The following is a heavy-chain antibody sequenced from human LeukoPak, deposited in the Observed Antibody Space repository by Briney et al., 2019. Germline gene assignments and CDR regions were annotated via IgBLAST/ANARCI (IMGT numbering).Heavy chain of an antibody. CDR3: ARDTSAGYSYGSYFDY. CDR2: IWYDGSNK. CDR1: GFTFSSYG. D-gene: IGHD5-18*01. V-gene: IGHV3-33*01. J-gene: IGHJ4*02. Sequence: GGSLRLSCAASGFTFSSYGMHWVRQAPGKGLEWVAVIWYDGSNKYYSDSVKGRFTISRDNSKNTLYLQMNSLRAEDTAVYYCARDTSAGYSYGSYFDYWGQGTLVTVSS.